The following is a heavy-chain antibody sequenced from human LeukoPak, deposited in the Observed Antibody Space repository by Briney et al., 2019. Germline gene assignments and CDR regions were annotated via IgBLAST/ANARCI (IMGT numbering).Heavy chain of an antibody. CDR3: ARVKVSSVANFDY. Sequence: SETLSLTWAVYGGSFSGYYWSWIRQPPGKGLEWIGGITHSGSTNYNPCLKTRVTISVDTYKNQFSLKLSSVTAADTAVYYCARVKVSSVANFDYWGQGTLVTVSS. D-gene: IGHD6-19*01. J-gene: IGHJ4*02. CDR2: ITHSGST. CDR1: GGSFSGYY. V-gene: IGHV4-34*01.